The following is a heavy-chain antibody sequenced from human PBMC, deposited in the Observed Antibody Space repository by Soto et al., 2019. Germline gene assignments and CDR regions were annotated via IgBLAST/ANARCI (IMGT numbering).Heavy chain of an antibody. CDR1: GFTFSSYA. V-gene: IGHV3-30-3*01. CDR2: ISYDGSNK. D-gene: IGHD2-15*01. CDR3: ERVGVVVVAATWFDP. J-gene: IGHJ5*02. Sequence: GGSLRLSCASSGFTFSSYAMHWVRQAPGKGLEWVAVISYDGSNKYYADSVKGRFTISRDNSKNTLYLQMNSLRAEDTAVYYCERVGVVVVAATWFDPWGQGTLVTVYS.